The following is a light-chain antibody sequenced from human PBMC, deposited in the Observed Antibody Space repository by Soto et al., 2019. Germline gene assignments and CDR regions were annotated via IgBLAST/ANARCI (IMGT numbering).Light chain of an antibody. CDR3: QHYTTYSGT. V-gene: IGKV1-5*03. CDR2: RAS. Sequence: DIQMTQSPSTLSASVGDRVTITCRASQSITTWLAWYQQKPGKAPKLLIYRASSLESGVPSRFSGNGSGTEFTLTISSLQPDDFATYYCQHYTTYSGTFGPGTKLDIK. CDR1: QSITTW. J-gene: IGKJ3*01.